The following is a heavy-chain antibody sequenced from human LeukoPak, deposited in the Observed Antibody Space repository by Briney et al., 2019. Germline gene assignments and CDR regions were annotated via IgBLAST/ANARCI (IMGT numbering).Heavy chain of an antibody. J-gene: IGHJ5*02. Sequence: SGGSLRLSCSASGLTVTNAWMNWVRQAPGEGLDWVGRIASKTDGGATDYAAPVKGRFTISRDDSKNTLYLQMNSLKTEDTAVYYCTTDYPSTAVAGAGDWFDPWGQGTLVTVSS. D-gene: IGHD6-19*01. CDR3: TTDYPSTAVAGAGDWFDP. CDR1: GLTVTNAW. V-gene: IGHV3-15*07. CDR2: IASKTDGGAT.